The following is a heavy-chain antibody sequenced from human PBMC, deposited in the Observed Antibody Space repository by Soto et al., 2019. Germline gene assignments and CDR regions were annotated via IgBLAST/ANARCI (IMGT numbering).Heavy chain of an antibody. CDR1: GYTFTDFA. CDR2: ILGGTGNT. Sequence: QVQLVQSGAEVRKPGASVKVSCQASGYTFTDFAIHWVRQAPGQGLEWMGWILGGTGNTKYSQKFQGRFTTTRDTSTTTAYMELSSLTSGDTALYFCAREGDHPGYDYGLDYWGQGILVTVSS. J-gene: IGHJ4*02. CDR3: AREGDHPGYDYGLDY. V-gene: IGHV1-3*01. D-gene: IGHD5-12*01.